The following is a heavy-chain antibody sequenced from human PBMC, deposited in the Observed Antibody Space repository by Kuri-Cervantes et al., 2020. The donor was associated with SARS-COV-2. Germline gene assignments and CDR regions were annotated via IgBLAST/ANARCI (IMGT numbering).Heavy chain of an antibody. CDR1: GESFSGYY. D-gene: IGHD3-10*01. J-gene: IGHJ6*03. CDR2: INHSEST. CDR3: ARLRRHNNAWFVTGYYMDV. Sequence: GSLRLSCAVYGESFSGYYWSWIRQPPGKGLEWIGEINHSESTNYNPSLKSRVIISVDTSKNQFSLKLSSVTAADTAVYYCARLRRHNNAWFVTGYYMDVWGKGTTVTVSS. V-gene: IGHV4-34*01.